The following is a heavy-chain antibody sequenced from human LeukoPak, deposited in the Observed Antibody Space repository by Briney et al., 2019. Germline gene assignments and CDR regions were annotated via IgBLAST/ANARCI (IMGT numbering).Heavy chain of an antibody. CDR2: ISRSSSDT. V-gene: IGHV3-21*01. Sequence: GGSLRLSCAASGFTFSSSSMNWVRQAPGKGLEWVSSISRSSSDTYYADSVKGRFTISRDNAKNSLYLQMNSLRAEDTAVYYCARSVTTPTYYYYYMDVWGKGTTVTVSS. CDR3: ARSVTTPTYYYYYMDV. J-gene: IGHJ6*03. D-gene: IGHD4-11*01. CDR1: GFTFSSSS.